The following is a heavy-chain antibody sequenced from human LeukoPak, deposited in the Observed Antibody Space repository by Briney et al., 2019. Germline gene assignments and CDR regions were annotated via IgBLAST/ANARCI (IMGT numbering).Heavy chain of an antibody. J-gene: IGHJ3*02. CDR3: ARGSDFYASTGYYYVGAYDT. Sequence: PGGSLRLSCAASGFTLSDHYMTWIRQGPGRGLEWGAYIRGNVRTTQYADSVKGRFTVSRDNANNSLYLHMSRLSAEDTAVYYCARGSDFYASTGYYYVGAYDTWGQGTSVTISS. V-gene: IGHV3-11*01. CDR1: GFTLSDHY. D-gene: IGHD3-22*01. CDR2: IRGNVRTT.